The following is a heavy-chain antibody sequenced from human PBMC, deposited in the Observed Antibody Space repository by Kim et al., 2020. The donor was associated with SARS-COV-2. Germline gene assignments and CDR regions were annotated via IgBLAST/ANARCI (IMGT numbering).Heavy chain of an antibody. CDR2: TSYDGTNT. J-gene: IGHJ4*01. D-gene: IGHD6-13*01. V-gene: IGHV3-30*18. CDR1: GFTFSHYG. Sequence: GGSLRLSCAASGFTFSHYGMNWVRQAPGKGLEWVAVTSYDGTNTYYADSVKGRFTISRDDSKSTLYLQMNSLRADDTAVYYCAKDGTLAAASTYFDYWG. CDR3: AKDGTLAAASTYFDY.